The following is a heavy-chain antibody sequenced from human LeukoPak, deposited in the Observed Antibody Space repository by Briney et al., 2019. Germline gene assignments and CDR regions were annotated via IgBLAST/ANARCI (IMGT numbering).Heavy chain of an antibody. Sequence: PSETLSLTRTVSGGSISSYYWSWIRQPPGKGLEWIGYIYYSGSTNYNPSLKSRVTISVDTSKNQFSLKLSSVTAADPAVYYCARAAGPLAAPDFWGQGTPVTVSS. CDR2: IYYSGST. J-gene: IGHJ4*02. D-gene: IGHD6-13*01. V-gene: IGHV4-59*01. CDR1: GGSISSYY. CDR3: ARAAGPLAAPDF.